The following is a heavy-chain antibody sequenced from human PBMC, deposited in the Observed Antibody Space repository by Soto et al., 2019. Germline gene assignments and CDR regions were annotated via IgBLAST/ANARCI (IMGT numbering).Heavy chain of an antibody. V-gene: IGHV4-39*01. Sequence: QLQLQESGPGLVKPSETLSLTCTVSGGSISSSTYYWGWIRQPPGKGLEWIGSIYYSGSNYYNPSLKSRVTIPGDTSKNQFSLKLSSVTAADTAVYYCARHQAYYDILTGFYKPWDSWGQGTLVTVSS. D-gene: IGHD3-9*01. CDR2: IYYSGSN. J-gene: IGHJ4*02. CDR3: ARHQAYYDILTGFYKPWDS. CDR1: GGSISSSTYY.